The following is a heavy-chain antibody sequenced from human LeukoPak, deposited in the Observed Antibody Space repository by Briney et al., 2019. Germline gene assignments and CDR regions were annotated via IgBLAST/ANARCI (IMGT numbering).Heavy chain of an antibody. J-gene: IGHJ4*02. V-gene: IGHV1-24*01. CDR3: ATASYYDSSGLHLYYFDY. D-gene: IGHD3-22*01. Sequence: ASVKVSCKVSGYTLTELSVHWVRQAPGKGLEWMGGFDPEDGETIYAQKFQGRVTMTEDTSTDTAYMELSSLRSEDTAVYYCATASYYDSSGLHLYYFDYWGQGTLVTVFS. CDR1: GYTLTELS. CDR2: FDPEDGET.